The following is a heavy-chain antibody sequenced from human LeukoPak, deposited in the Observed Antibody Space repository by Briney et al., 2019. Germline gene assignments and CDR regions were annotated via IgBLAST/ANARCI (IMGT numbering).Heavy chain of an antibody. CDR1: GYTLTELS. V-gene: IGHV1-24*01. CDR2: FDPEGGET. J-gene: IGHJ6*02. D-gene: IGHD4-17*01. CDR3: ATDSDYSGPYYYYGMDV. Sequence: ASVKVSCKVSGYTLTELSMHWVRQAPGKGLEWMGGFDPEGGETIYAQKFQGRVTMTEDTSTDTAYMELSSLRSEDTAVYYCATDSDYSGPYYYYGMDVWGQGTTVTVSS.